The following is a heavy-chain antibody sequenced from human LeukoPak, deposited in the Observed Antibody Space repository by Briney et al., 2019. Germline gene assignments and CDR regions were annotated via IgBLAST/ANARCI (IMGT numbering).Heavy chain of an antibody. D-gene: IGHD1-14*01. CDR2: IAYDGSRA. V-gene: IGHV3-33*08. Sequence: GGSLRLSCAASGFTFSSYAMSWVRQTPGKGLEWVAVIAYDGSRAFYADSVKGRFTISRDNSKNTMSVQMDDLRAEDTAVYYCTRYNNDHFDYWGQGTLVTVSS. CDR3: TRYNNDHFDY. J-gene: IGHJ4*02. CDR1: GFTFSSYA.